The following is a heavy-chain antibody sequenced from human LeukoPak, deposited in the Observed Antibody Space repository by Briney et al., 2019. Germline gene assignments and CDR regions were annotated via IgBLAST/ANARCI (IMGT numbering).Heavy chain of an antibody. CDR1: GFTFSSYG. J-gene: IGHJ6*02. V-gene: IGHV3-30*18. CDR2: ISYDGSNK. Sequence: GGSLRLSCAASGFTFSSYGMHWVRQAPGKGLEWVAVISYDGSNKYYADSVKGRFTISRDNSKNTLYLQMNSLRAEDTAVYYCAKVGGSGIYYYYGMDVWGQGTTVTVS. CDR3: AKVGGSGIYYYYGMDV. D-gene: IGHD3-10*01.